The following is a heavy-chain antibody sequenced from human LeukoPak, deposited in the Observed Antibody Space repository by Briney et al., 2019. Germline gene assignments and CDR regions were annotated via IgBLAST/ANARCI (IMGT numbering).Heavy chain of an antibody. V-gene: IGHV4-59*02. Sequence: SETLSLTCSVSGASVTNDYWTWIRQPPGQGLEWIGYMSYSGSTNYNPSLKSRVTISVDTSKTQISLKLRAVTAADTAVYYCARSRVWGDYWGYFDYWGQGTLVTVSS. CDR3: ARSRVWGDYWGYFDY. J-gene: IGHJ4*02. CDR2: MSYSGST. D-gene: IGHD3-3*01. CDR1: GASVTNDY.